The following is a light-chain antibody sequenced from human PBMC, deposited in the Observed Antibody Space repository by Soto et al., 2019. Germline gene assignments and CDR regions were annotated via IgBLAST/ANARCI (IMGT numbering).Light chain of an antibody. CDR3: QQYNSPPLT. J-gene: IGKJ1*01. CDR2: GAI. Sequence: DIVLRQSPGTLSLSPGQRATLSCRASQNIRSNYIAWFQQKPGQPPSLLIYGAINRATGIPARFSGSGSGTEFTLTISRLQHEDVVVYYCQQYNSPPLTFGPGTKVEIK. V-gene: IGKV3-20*01. CDR1: QNIRSNY.